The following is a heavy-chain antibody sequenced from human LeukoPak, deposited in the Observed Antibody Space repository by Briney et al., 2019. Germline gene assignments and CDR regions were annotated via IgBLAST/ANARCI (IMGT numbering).Heavy chain of an antibody. CDR3: ASLRCCSSTSCPD. J-gene: IGHJ4*02. V-gene: IGHV1-69*05. CDR1: GGTFSSYA. D-gene: IGHD2-2*01. CDR2: IIPIFGTA. Sequence: ASVKVSCKASGGTFSSYAISWVRQARGQGLEWMGGIIPIFGTANYAQKFQGRVTITTDESTSTAYMELSSLRSEDTAVYYCASLRCCSSTSCPDWGQGTLVTVSS.